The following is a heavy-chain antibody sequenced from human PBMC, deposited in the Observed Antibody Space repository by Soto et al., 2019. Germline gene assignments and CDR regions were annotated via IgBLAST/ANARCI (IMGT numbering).Heavy chain of an antibody. Sequence: EVQLLESGGGLVQPGGSLRLSCAASGFTFSTYAMNWVRQAPGNGLEWVSAISGSGGSIHYADSVKGRFTISRGNSKNTLSLQMNSLRDDDTAVDHCVKGYWKGDVWGQATTVTVSS. D-gene: IGHD1-1*01. J-gene: IGHJ6*02. CDR3: VKGYWKGDV. CDR1: GFTFSTYA. V-gene: IGHV3-23*01. CDR2: ISGSGGSI.